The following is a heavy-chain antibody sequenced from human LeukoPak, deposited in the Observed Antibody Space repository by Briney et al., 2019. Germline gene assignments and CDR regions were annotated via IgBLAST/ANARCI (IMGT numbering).Heavy chain of an antibody. CDR3: ARSIVGATLVGY. CDR1: GFTFSSYD. V-gene: IGHV3-30*03. Sequence: GRTLRLSCAASGFTFSSYDMHWVRQAPGKGLEWVAVISYDGSNKYYPDSVKGRFTFSSDNYKNTLYLQMNSLTAEATAVYYSARSIVGATLVGYLGQGT. CDR2: ISYDGSNK. J-gene: IGHJ4*01. D-gene: IGHD1-26*01.